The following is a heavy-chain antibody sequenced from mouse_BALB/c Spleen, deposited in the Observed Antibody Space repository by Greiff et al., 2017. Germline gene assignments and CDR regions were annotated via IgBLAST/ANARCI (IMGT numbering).Heavy chain of an antibody. D-gene: IGHD2-14*01. V-gene: IGHV5-6-5*01. J-gene: IGHJ2*01. Sequence: EVQLVESGGGLVKPGGSLKLSCAASGFTFSSYAMSWVRQTPEKRLEWVASISSGGSTYYPDSVKGRFTISRDNARNILYLQMSSLRSEDTAMYYCARGRGNYFDYWGQGTTLTVSS. CDR1: GFTFSSYA. CDR3: ARGRGNYFDY. CDR2: ISSGGST.